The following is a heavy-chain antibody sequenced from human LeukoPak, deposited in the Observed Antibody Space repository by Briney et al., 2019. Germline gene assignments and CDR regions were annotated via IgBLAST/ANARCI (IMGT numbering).Heavy chain of an antibody. CDR2: IRNDGTIK. CDR1: GFTFKTYG. Sequence: GGSLRLSCAASGFTFKTYGIHWVRQAPGKGLEWVAFIRNDGTIKYYADSVKGRFTISRDKSNNTLYLEMNSLRAEDTAVYYCARGDGYYYGSGSYCDFWGQGTLVTVSS. D-gene: IGHD3-10*01. V-gene: IGHV3-30*02. CDR3: ARGDGYYYGSGSYCDF. J-gene: IGHJ4*02.